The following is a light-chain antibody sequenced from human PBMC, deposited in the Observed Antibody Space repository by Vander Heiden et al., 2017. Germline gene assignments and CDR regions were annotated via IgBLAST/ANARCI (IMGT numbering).Light chain of an antibody. V-gene: IGLV2-14*01. J-gene: IGLJ2*01. CDR1: SGDVGVYNY. CDR2: EVS. CDR3: SSYTSSSTLV. Sequence: QSRLTQPASVSGSTGQSISISCTGTSGDVGVYNYVSWYQQHPGKAPKLMIYEVSNRPSGVSNLFSGSKSGNTASLTISGLQAEDEADYYCSSYTSSSTLVFGGGTKLTVL.